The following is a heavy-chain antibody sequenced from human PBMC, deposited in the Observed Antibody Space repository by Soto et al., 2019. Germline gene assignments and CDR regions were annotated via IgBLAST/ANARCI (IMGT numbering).Heavy chain of an antibody. CDR2: IKPDESEK. V-gene: IGHV3-7*01. Sequence: EVQLVESGGGLVQPGGSLRLSCTASGFTFSDSWMTWVRQAPGKGLEWVARIKPDESEKKYADSVKGRLSISRDNAKNSLYLQMDSLRGEDTDVYYCVRGGSNYASWGQGTLVTVSS. CDR1: GFTFSDSW. D-gene: IGHD4-4*01. CDR3: VRGGSNYAS. J-gene: IGHJ5*02.